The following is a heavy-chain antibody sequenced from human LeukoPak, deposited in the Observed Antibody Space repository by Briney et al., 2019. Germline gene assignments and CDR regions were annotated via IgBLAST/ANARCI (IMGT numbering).Heavy chain of an antibody. CDR1: GYTFTSYG. V-gene: IGHV1-18*01. CDR2: ISAYNGNT. D-gene: IGHD6-13*01. J-gene: IGHJ5*02. CDR3: ARVDTRGAIAAAGAGFDP. Sequence: ASVKVSCKESGYTFTSYGISWVRQAPGQGLEWMGWISAYNGNTNYAQKLQGRVTMTTDTSTSTAYMELRSLGSDDTAVYYCARVDTRGAIAAAGAGFDPWGQGTLVTVSS.